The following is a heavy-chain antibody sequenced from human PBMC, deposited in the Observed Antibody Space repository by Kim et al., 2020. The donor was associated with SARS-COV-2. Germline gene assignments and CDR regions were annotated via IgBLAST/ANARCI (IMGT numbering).Heavy chain of an antibody. Sequence: ASVKVSCKASGYTFTSYYMHWVRQAPGQGLEWMGIINPSGGSTSYAQKFQGRVTMTRDTSTSTVYMELSSLRSEDTAVYYCARDPTGIVVVPAAIGPYYYYGMDVWGQGTTVTVSS. CDR3: ARDPTGIVVVPAAIGPYYYYGMDV. CDR1: GYTFTSYY. J-gene: IGHJ6*02. D-gene: IGHD2-2*01. V-gene: IGHV1-46*01. CDR2: INPSGGST.